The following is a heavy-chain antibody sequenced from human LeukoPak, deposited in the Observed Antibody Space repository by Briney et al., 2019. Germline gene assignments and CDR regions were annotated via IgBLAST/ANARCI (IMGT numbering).Heavy chain of an antibody. CDR1: GGSFSGYY. Sequence: ASETPSLTCAVYGGSFSGYYWSWIRQPPGKGLEWIGEINHSGSTNYNPSLKSRVTISVDTSKNQFSLKLSSVTAADTAVYYCARKYSSSWYNLLDYWGQGTLVTVSS. J-gene: IGHJ4*02. D-gene: IGHD6-13*01. V-gene: IGHV4-34*01. CDR3: ARKYSSSWYNLLDY. CDR2: INHSGST.